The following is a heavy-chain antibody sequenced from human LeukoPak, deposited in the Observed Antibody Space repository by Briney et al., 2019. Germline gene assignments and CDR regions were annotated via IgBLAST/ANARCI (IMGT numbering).Heavy chain of an antibody. V-gene: IGHV3-15*01. D-gene: IGHD4-11*01. CDR2: IKRKTDGCTT. Sequence: PGGSLRLSCAASGFTVSNAWMSWVRQAPGKGLEWVGRIKRKTDGCTTDYAAPVKGRFTISRDDSKNTLYLQMNSLKTEDTAVYYCTTLDYSNYVGGNYWGQGTLVTVSS. CDR1: GFTVSNAW. J-gene: IGHJ4*02. CDR3: TTLDYSNYVGGNY.